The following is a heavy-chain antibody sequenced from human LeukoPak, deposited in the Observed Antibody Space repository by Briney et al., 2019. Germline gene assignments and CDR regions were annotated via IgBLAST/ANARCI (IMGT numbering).Heavy chain of an antibody. CDR3: ARWDYSSSSQNWFDP. CDR2: IYYSGST. J-gene: IGHJ5*02. D-gene: IGHD6-13*01. Sequence: SETLSLTCTVSGDSISSYYWSWIRQPPGKGLEWIGSIYYSGSTNYNPSLKSRVTISVDTSKNQFSLKLSSVTAVDTAVYYCARWDYSSSSQNWFDPWGQGTLVTVSS. V-gene: IGHV4-59*01. CDR1: GDSISSYY.